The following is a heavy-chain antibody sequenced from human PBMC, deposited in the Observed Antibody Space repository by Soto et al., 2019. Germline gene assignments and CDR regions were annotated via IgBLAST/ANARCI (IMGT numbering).Heavy chain of an antibody. V-gene: IGHV3-9*01. CDR1: GFTFDDYA. D-gene: IGHD6-13*01. J-gene: IGHJ4*02. CDR3: AKVGEAAAGYFDY. Sequence: HPGGSLRLSCAASGFTFDDYAMHWVRQAPGKGLEWVSGISWNSGSIGYADSVKGRFTISRDNAKNSLYLQMNSLRAEDTALYYCAKVGEAAAGYFDYWGQGTLVTVSS. CDR2: ISWNSGSI.